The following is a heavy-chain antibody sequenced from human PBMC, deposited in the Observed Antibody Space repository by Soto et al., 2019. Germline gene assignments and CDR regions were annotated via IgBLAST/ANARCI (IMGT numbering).Heavy chain of an antibody. J-gene: IGHJ4*02. CDR3: ATNVSSQGIISLDS. CDR1: GFTFSTFA. Sequence: EVQLLESGGGLVQPGGSLRLSCAASGFTFSTFAMTWVRQAPGKGLEWVTAISGSGLSTSYVDSVKGRFTVSRDNAKNTLYLQMNRRRVEDTAVYFCATNVSSQGIISLDSWGQGTLVTVSS. CDR2: ISGSGLST. D-gene: IGHD3-16*01. V-gene: IGHV3-23*01.